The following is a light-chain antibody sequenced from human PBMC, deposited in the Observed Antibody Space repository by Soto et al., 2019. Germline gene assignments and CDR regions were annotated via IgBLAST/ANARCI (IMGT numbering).Light chain of an antibody. V-gene: IGLV2-14*01. CDR1: SSDIGNYSY. CDR2: DVS. J-gene: IGLJ1*01. Sequence: QSALTQPASVSGSPGQSITISCTGTSSDIGNYSYVSWYQQHPGKAPKLMIYDVSNRPSGVSSRFSGSKSDNTASLTISGLQADDEADYYCSSYTSSSGDYVFGTGTKLTVL. CDR3: SSYTSSSGDYV.